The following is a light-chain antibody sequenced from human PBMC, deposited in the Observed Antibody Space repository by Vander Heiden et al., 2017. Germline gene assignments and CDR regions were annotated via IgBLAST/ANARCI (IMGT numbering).Light chain of an antibody. CDR2: SDN. CDR1: GSNIGTNT. V-gene: IGLV1-44*01. CDR3: AAWDDSLIIVV. J-gene: IGLJ2*01. Sequence: QSVLTQPPSESGTPGQRVTISCSGSGSNIGTNTVNWYQQLPGTAPKLLIYSDNQRPSGVPDRFSGSKSGTSASLAISGLQSEDEADYYCAAWDDSLIIVVFGGGTKLTVL.